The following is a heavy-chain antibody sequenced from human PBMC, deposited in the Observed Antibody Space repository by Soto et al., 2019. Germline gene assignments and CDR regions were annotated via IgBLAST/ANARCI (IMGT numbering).Heavy chain of an antibody. V-gene: IGHV4-34*01. Sequence: SETMSLTSAVDGGTFSGYDWSWIRQPPGKGLEWIGEINHSGSTNYNPSLKSRVTISVDTSKNQFSLKLSSVTAADTAVYYCARGHGSNPYDYIWGSYRGGYFDYWGQGTLVTVSS. CDR3: ARGHGSNPYDYIWGSYRGGYFDY. CDR2: INHSGST. CDR1: GGTFSGYD. J-gene: IGHJ4*02. D-gene: IGHD3-16*02.